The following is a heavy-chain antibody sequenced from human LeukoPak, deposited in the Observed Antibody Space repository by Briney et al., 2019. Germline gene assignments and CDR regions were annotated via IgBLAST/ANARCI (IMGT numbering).Heavy chain of an antibody. J-gene: IGHJ4*02. CDR3: ARGRNSYGHRLDY. CDR1: GYTFTSYG. CDR2: IIPIFGTA. V-gene: IGHV1-69*13. Sequence: ASVKVSCKASGYTFTSYGISWVRQAPGQGLEWMGGIIPIFGTANYAQKFQGRVTITADESTSTAYMELSSLRSEDTAVYYCARGRNSYGHRLDYWGQGTLVTVSS. D-gene: IGHD5-18*01.